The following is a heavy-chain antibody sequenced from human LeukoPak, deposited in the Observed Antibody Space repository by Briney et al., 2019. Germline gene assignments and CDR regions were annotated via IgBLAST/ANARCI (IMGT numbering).Heavy chain of an antibody. V-gene: IGHV4-39*07. J-gene: IGHJ2*01. CDR3: ARVLEGSSGQHWYFDL. D-gene: IGHD6-19*01. CDR2: IYYSGST. Sequence: SETLSLTCTVSGGSISSSSYYWGWIRQPPGKGLEWIGSIYYSGSTYYNPSLMSRVTISVDTSKNQFSLRLSSVTAADTAVYYCARVLEGSSGQHWYFDLWGRGTQVTVSS. CDR1: GGSISSSSYY.